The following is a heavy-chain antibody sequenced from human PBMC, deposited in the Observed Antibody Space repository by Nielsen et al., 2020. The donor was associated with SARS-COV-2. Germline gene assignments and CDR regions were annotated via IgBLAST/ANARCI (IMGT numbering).Heavy chain of an antibody. D-gene: IGHD4-17*01. CDR2: ISWNSDGR. CDR1: GFTFDDYA. Sequence: GGSLRLSCAASGFTFDDYAMHWVRQAPGKGLEWVSGISWNSDGRAFADSVKGRFTISRDNAKNSLYLQMNSLRAEDTALYYCAKDIGDYGDDYYYYGMDVWGQGTTVTVSS. J-gene: IGHJ6*02. CDR3: AKDIGDYGDDYYYYGMDV. V-gene: IGHV3-9*01.